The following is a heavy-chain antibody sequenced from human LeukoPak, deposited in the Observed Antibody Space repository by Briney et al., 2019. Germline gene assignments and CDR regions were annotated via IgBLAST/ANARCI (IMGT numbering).Heavy chain of an antibody. CDR3: AKTSLSDASGHYYYMDV. CDR2: INSDGSIT. Sequence: GGSLRLSCAVSGFTFSDSWMHWVRQAPGKGLVWVSRINSDGSITAYADSVKGRFTISRDNAKNTLYLQVNNLRTEDTAFYYCAKTSLSDASGHYYYMDVWGKGTTVTVSS. J-gene: IGHJ6*03. CDR1: GFTFSDSW. D-gene: IGHD3-3*01. V-gene: IGHV3-74*01.